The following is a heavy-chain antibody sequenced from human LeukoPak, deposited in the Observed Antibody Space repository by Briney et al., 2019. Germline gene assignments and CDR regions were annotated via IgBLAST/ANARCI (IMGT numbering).Heavy chain of an antibody. J-gene: IGHJ4*02. CDR1: GFTFSSYA. D-gene: IGHD2-2*01. V-gene: IGHV3-64*01. CDR3: ARWSSNSCYDY. Sequence: SGGSLRLSCAASGFTFSSYAMHWVRQAPGKGLEYVSAISTDGGSPYYANSVKGRFTISRDNSKTMLYLQMGSLRTEDMAVYYCARWSSNSCYDYWGQGTLVTVSS. CDR2: ISTDGGSP.